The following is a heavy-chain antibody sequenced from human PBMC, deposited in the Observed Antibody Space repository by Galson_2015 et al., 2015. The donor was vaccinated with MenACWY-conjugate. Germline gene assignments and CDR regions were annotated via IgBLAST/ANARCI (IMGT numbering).Heavy chain of an antibody. D-gene: IGHD4/OR15-4a*01. J-gene: IGHJ3*02. V-gene: IGHV6-1*01. CDR2: TYYRSKWYN. CDR1: GDSVSRNGAA. Sequence: CAISGDSVSRNGAAWRWLRQSPSRGLEWLARTYYRSKWYNDYAVSVKSRIIINPDTSRNQISLQLNSVTPEYTAVYYCASGGNYFFAFDIWGQGTMVSVSS. CDR3: ASGGNYFFAFDI.